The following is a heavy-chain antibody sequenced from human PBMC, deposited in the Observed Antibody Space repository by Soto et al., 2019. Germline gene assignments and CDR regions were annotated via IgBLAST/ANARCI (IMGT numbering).Heavy chain of an antibody. J-gene: IGHJ4*02. CDR2: ISTSGGST. CDR1: GFTFSNSA. D-gene: IGHD6-19*01. Sequence: EVQLLESGGDLVQPGGSLRLSCAASGFTFSNSAMGWVRQAPGQGLEWVSTISTSGGSTLYAGSVQGRFTISRDNSKSRLYLQMNSLRAEDTAVYYCVRGGWSSVDYWGQGTLVTVSS. V-gene: IGHV3-23*01. CDR3: VRGGWSSVDY.